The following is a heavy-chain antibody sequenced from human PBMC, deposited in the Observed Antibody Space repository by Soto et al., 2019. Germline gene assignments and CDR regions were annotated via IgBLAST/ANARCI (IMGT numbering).Heavy chain of an antibody. V-gene: IGHV4-59*08. Sequence: QVQLQESGPGLVKPSETLALTCTVSGGSISSYYWSWIRQPPGKGLEWLGYIYYSGSTNSGSSNYKPSRKRRVTISVDPSENQFSLELSAVTAADRAVYYCARHLGGDPYDAFDIWGQGTMVTVSS. D-gene: IGHD2-21*02. CDR1: GGSISSYY. J-gene: IGHJ3*02. CDR2: IYYSGSTNSGSS. CDR3: ARHLGGDPYDAFDI.